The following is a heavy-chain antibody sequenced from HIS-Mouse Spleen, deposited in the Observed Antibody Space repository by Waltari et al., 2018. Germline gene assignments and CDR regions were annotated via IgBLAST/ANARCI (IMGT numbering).Heavy chain of an antibody. V-gene: IGHV3-30*18. Sequence: QVQLVESGGGVVQPGRSLRLSCAASGFTFSSYGMHWVRQAPGKGVEWVAVISYDGSNKSYADSVKGRFTISRDNSKNTLYLQMNSLRAEDTAVYYCAKDRGSPLYFDYWGQGTLVTVSS. CDR3: AKDRGSPLYFDY. CDR2: ISYDGSNK. CDR1: GFTFSSYG. D-gene: IGHD1-26*01. J-gene: IGHJ4*02.